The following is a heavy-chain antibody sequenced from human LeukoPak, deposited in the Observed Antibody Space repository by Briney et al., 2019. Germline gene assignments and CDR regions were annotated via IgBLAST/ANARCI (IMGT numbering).Heavy chain of an antibody. V-gene: IGHV3-21*01. Sequence: PGGSLRLSCAASGFTFSTYSMNCVRQAPGKGLEWVASISSSSIHIYHADSVKRRFTISRDNDKNSLYLQMNSLRAEDTAVYYCTRHLSEFPFDYWGQGTLVTVSS. J-gene: IGHJ4*02. CDR1: GFTFSTYS. CDR2: ISSSSIHI. CDR3: TRHLSEFPFDY.